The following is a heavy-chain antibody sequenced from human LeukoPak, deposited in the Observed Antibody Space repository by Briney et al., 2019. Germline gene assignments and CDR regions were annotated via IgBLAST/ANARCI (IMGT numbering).Heavy chain of an antibody. Sequence: GGSLGLSCAASGFTFSSYWMSWVRQAPGKGLEWVANIKQDGSEKYYVDSVKGRFTISRDNAKNSLYLQMNSLRAEDTAVYYCARVRRYGDYVNLRGYYYYGMDVWGQGTTLTVSS. CDR3: ARVRRYGDYVNLRGYYYYGMDV. V-gene: IGHV3-7*01. CDR1: GFTFSSYW. D-gene: IGHD4-17*01. CDR2: IKQDGSEK. J-gene: IGHJ6*02.